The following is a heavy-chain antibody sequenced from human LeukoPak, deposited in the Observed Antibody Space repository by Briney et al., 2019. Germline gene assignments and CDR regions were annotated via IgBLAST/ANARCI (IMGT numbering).Heavy chain of an antibody. Sequence: GGSLRLSCAASGFTVSSNYMSWVRQAPGRGLEWVSVIYSGGSTFYADSVKGRFTISRDKSKNTLYLQMNSLRAEDTAVYYCARDGLGYYFDYWGQGTLVTVSS. V-gene: IGHV3-53*01. CDR1: GFTVSSNY. D-gene: IGHD3-16*01. J-gene: IGHJ4*02. CDR2: IYSGGST. CDR3: ARDGLGYYFDY.